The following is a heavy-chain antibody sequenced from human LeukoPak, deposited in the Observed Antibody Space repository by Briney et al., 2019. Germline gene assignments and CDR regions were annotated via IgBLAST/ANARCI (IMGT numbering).Heavy chain of an antibody. CDR1: GGSISSYY. Sequence: SETLSLTCTVSGGSISSYYWSWVRQPPGRCLEWIGYIYYSGSTNYNPSLKSRVTISVDTSKNQFSLKLSSVTAADTAVYYCARTTEGGYTYDYFYYYYMDVWGKGTTVTISS. J-gene: IGHJ6*03. CDR3: ARTTEGGYTYDYFYYYYMDV. D-gene: IGHD5-18*01. V-gene: IGHV4-59*01. CDR2: IYYSGST.